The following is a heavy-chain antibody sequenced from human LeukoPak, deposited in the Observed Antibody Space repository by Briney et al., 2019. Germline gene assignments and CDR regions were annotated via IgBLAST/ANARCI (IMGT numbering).Heavy chain of an antibody. J-gene: IGHJ4*02. V-gene: IGHV3-23*01. D-gene: IGHD3-22*01. CDR1: GFSFSNYA. CDR3: AKGAVEYYYDSSGPYYFDY. Sequence: GGSLRLSCVASGFSFSNYAINWVRQAPGKGLEWVSAISGSGGTILYADSVKGRFTISRDNSKNTLYLQMNSLRAEDTAVYYCAKGAVEYYYDSSGPYYFDYWGQGTLVTVSS. CDR2: ISGSGGTI.